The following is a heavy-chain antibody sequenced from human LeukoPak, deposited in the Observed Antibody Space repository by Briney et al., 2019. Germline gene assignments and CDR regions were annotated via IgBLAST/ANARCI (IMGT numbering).Heavy chain of an antibody. CDR2: IYTSGST. D-gene: IGHD5-24*01. CDR1: GGSISSYY. CDR3: ARLATIKDYYYMDV. V-gene: IGHV4-4*07. J-gene: IGHJ6*03. Sequence: SETLSLTCTVSGGSISSYYWSWIRQPAGKGLEWIGRIYTSGSTNYNPSLKSRVTMSVDTSKNQFSLKLSSVTAADTAVYYCARLATIKDYYYMDVWGKGTTVTISS.